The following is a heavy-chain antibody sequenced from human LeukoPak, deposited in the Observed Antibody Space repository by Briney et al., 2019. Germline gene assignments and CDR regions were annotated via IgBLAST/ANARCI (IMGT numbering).Heavy chain of an antibody. Sequence: GGSLRLSCAASGFTFSSYWMSWVRQAPGKGLEWVANIKQDGSEKYYVDSVKGRFTISRDNAKNSLYLQMNSLRAEDTAVYYCARDPDGYNPPAFDYWGQGTLVTVSS. CDR1: GFTFSSYW. CDR3: ARDPDGYNPPAFDY. D-gene: IGHD5-24*01. V-gene: IGHV3-7*01. J-gene: IGHJ4*02. CDR2: IKQDGSEK.